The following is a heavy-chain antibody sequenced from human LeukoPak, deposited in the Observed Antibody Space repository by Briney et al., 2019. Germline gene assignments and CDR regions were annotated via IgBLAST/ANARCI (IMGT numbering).Heavy chain of an antibody. Sequence: ASVKVSCKASGYTFSDYYMHWVRQAPGQGLEWMGRINPNNGGTNYAQRFQGRVTMTRDTSTSTAYMELSRLRSDDTAVYYCARSGFSDYYDSSGPRLSDAFDIWGQGTMVTVSS. CDR1: GYTFSDYY. V-gene: IGHV1-2*02. D-gene: IGHD3-22*01. CDR2: INPNNGGT. J-gene: IGHJ3*02. CDR3: ARSGFSDYYDSSGPRLSDAFDI.